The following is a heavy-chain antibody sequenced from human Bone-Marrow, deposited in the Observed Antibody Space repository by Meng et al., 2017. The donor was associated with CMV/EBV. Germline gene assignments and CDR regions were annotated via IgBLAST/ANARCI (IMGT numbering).Heavy chain of an antibody. CDR3: ARDGLGVALIDWFDP. D-gene: IGHD3-3*01. V-gene: IGHV4-39*07. J-gene: IGHJ5*02. CDR1: GGSINSNRYY. CDR2: IYYSGST. Sequence: SETLSLTCTVSGGSINSNRYYWGWIRQPPGKGLEWIGSIYYSGSTYYNPSLKSRVTISVDTSKNQFSLKLSSVTAADTAVYYCARDGLGVALIDWFDPWGQGTLVTVSS.